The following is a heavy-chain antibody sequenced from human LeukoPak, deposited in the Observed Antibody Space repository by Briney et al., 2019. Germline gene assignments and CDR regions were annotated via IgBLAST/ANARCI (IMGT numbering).Heavy chain of an antibody. CDR1: GYSITSGSF. CDR2: IYHRGGT. CDR3: ARVVVEGGRADNSGIPRFDH. Sequence: SETLSLTCTVSGYSITSGSFWAWIRQPPGKGLEYLGIIYHRGGTHYNPSLKSRVTMSVETSNNQFFLNLTSVTAADTAVYYCARVVVEGGRADNSGIPRFDHWGQGTLVTVSS. D-gene: IGHD2-15*01. V-gene: IGHV4-38-2*02. J-gene: IGHJ4*02.